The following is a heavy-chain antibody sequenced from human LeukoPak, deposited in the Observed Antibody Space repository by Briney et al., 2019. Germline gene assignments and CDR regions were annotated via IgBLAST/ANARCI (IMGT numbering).Heavy chain of an antibody. J-gene: IGHJ6*03. CDR3: TRHLLWFGELEHYYYYMDV. V-gene: IGHV3-73*01. CDR1: GFTFSGSA. Sequence: GGSLRLSCAASGFTFSGSAMHWVRQASGKGREGGGRIRSKANSYATAYAASVKGRFTISRDDSKNTAYLQMNSLKTEDPAVYYCTRHLLWFGELEHYYYYMDVWGKGTTVPVSS. D-gene: IGHD3-10*01. CDR2: IRSKANSYAT.